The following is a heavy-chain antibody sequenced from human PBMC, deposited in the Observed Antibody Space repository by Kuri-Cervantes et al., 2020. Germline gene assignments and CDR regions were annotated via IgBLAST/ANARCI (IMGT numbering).Heavy chain of an antibody. CDR3: AREYSGSYSRYYGMDV. J-gene: IGHJ6*02. V-gene: IGHV1-8*01. CDR2: MNPNSGNT. CDR1: GYTFTSYD. Sequence: GESLKISCKASGYTFTSYDIYWVRQATGQGLEWMGWMNPNSGNTGYAQKFQGRVTMTRDTSISTAYMELSRLRSDDTAVYYCAREYSGSYSRYYGMDVWGQGTTVTVSS. D-gene: IGHD1-26*01.